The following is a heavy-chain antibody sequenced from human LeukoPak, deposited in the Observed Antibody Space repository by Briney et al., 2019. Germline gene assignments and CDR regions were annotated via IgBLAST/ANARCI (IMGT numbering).Heavy chain of an antibody. V-gene: IGHV3-15*01. D-gene: IGHD3-10*01. Sequence: PGGSLRLSCAASGFTFSNAWMSWVRQAPGKGLEGVCRIKSKTDGGTTDYAAPVKGRFTISRDDSKTTLYLQMNSLKTEDTAVYYCTTDPAASVYAIYGSGSYKDYSGQGTLVTVSS. CDR2: IKSKTDGGTT. CDR1: GFTFSNAW. CDR3: TTDPAASVYAIYGSGSYKDY. J-gene: IGHJ4*02.